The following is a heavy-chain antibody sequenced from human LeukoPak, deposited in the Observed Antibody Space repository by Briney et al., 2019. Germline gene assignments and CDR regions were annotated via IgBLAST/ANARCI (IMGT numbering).Heavy chain of an antibody. D-gene: IGHD2-8*02. CDR1: GFTFSDYY. CDR2: FDGNGPNT. Sequence: GGSLRLSCGASGFTFSDYYMTWVRQAPGKGLEWVSGFDGNGPNTYYADSVKGRWTISRDNFRNTLYLEMNSLRPEDTAIYYCAKPRTTGLGWAQFDYWGQGSLVTVSS. CDR3: AKPRTTGLGWAQFDY. J-gene: IGHJ4*02. V-gene: IGHV3-23*01.